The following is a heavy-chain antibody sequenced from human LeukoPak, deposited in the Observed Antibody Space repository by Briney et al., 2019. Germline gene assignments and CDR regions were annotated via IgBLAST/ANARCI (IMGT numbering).Heavy chain of an antibody. J-gene: IGHJ4*02. D-gene: IGHD3-16*01. CDR1: GFTFSSYE. Sequence: GGSLRLSCAASGFTFSSYEMNWVRQAPGKGLEWVAYISSSTSRTHYVDSVKGRFTISRDNAKNSLYLQMDSLRAEDTAVYYCARCRASGNGFGDFDYWGQGTLVTVSS. CDR2: ISSSTSRT. V-gene: IGHV3-48*03. CDR3: ARCRASGNGFGDFDY.